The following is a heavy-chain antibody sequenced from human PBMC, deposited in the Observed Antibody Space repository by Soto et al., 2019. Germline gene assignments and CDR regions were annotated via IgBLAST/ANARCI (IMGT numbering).Heavy chain of an antibody. CDR2: IYSGGST. CDR3: ARVDSGSYRQFDY. D-gene: IGHD1-26*01. Sequence: PGGSLRLSCAASGFTFSSYGMHWVRQAPGKGLEWVSVIYSGGSTYYADSVKGRFTISRDNSKNTLYLQMNSLRAEDTAVYYCARVDSGSYRQFDYWGQGTLVTVSS. V-gene: IGHV3-53*01. J-gene: IGHJ4*02. CDR1: GFTFSSYG.